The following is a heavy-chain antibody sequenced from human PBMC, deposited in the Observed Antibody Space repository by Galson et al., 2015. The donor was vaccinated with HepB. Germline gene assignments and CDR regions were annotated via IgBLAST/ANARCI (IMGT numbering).Heavy chain of an antibody. CDR2: IIPILGIA. J-gene: IGHJ1*01. D-gene: IGHD5-24*01. CDR3: ATVEMATIRGGD. Sequence: SVKVSCKASGGTFSSYTISWVRQAPGQGLEWMGRIIPILGIANYAQKFQGRVTITADKSTSTAYMELSSLRSEDTAVYYCATVEMATIRGGDWGQGTLVTVSS. V-gene: IGHV1-69*02. CDR1: GGTFSSYT.